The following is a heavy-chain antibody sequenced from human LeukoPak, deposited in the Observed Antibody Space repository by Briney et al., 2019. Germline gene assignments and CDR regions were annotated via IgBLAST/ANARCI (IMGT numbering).Heavy chain of an antibody. CDR1: GFTFSSYA. J-gene: IGHJ4*02. CDR2: ISYDGSNK. V-gene: IGHV3-30*04. Sequence: GGSLRLSCAASGFTFSSYAMHWVRQAPGKGLEWVAVISYDGSNKYYADSVKGRFTIFRDNSKNTLYLQMNSLRAEDTAVYYCARGDTGSSGFDYWGQGTLVTVSS. D-gene: IGHD3-22*01. CDR3: ARGDTGSSGFDY.